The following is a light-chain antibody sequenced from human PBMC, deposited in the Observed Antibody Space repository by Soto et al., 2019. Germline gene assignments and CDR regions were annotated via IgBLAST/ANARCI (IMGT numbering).Light chain of an antibody. Sequence: DIQMTQSPSSLSASVGDRVTITCRASQTISTYLNWYQQIPGKAPKLLIYGASNLQNGVPSRFSGSGSGTDFTLTISSLQTEDFATYYCQKSYSIPYTFGQGTKLEIK. CDR3: QKSYSIPYT. CDR1: QTISTY. V-gene: IGKV1-39*01. CDR2: GAS. J-gene: IGKJ2*01.